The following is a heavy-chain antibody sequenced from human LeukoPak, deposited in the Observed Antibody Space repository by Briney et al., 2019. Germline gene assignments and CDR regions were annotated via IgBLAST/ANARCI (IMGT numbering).Heavy chain of an antibody. CDR3: VRDYDGDLDY. D-gene: IGHD4-23*01. V-gene: IGHV3-7*01. CDR1: GFTFSHYW. J-gene: IGHJ4*02. CDR2: VKQDESSK. Sequence: PGGSLRLSCAASGFTFSHYWMAWVRQAPGKGPEWVANVKQDESSKFYADSVKGRFTISRDNAKNSLYLQMNGLRVEDTALYYCVRDYDGDLDYWGRGTLVTVSS.